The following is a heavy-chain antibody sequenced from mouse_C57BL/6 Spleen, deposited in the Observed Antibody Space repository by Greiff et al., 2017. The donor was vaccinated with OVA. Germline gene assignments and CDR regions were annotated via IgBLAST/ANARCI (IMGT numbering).Heavy chain of an antibody. J-gene: IGHJ1*03. V-gene: IGHV1-5*01. CDR2: IYPGNSDT. D-gene: IGHD4-1*01. CDR1: GYTFTSYW. Sequence: EVKLMESGPVLARPGASVKMSCKTSGYTFTSYWMHWVKQRPGQGLEWIGAIYPGNSDTSYNQKFKGKAKLTAVTSASTAYMELSSLTNEDSAVYYCTGDKTGTWYFDVWGTGTTVTVSS. CDR3: TGDKTGTWYFDV.